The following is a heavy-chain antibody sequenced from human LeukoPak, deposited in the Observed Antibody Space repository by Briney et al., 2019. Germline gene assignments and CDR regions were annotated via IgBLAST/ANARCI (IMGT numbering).Heavy chain of an antibody. CDR3: ARPISAAGEDYYFYYMDV. CDR1: GGSVSSGSSY. D-gene: IGHD6-13*01. J-gene: IGHJ6*03. V-gene: IGHV4-61*02. Sequence: SQTLSLTCTVSGGSVSSGSSYLSWIRQPAGKGLEWIGRISSSGRTLYNPSLKSRVTILEDTSKSQFSLRLSSVTAADTAVYFCARPISAAGEDYYFYYMDVWGRGTTVTVSS. CDR2: ISSSGRT.